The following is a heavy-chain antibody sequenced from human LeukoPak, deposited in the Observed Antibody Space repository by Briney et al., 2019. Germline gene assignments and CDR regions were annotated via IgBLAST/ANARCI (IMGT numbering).Heavy chain of an antibody. V-gene: IGHV4-4*02. J-gene: IGHJ4*02. CDR2: IYHSGST. Sequence: SETLSLTCAVSGGSISRSNWWSWVRQSPGKGLEWIGEIYHSGSTNYNPSLKSRVTISVDTSKNQMSLKLSSVTAADTAIYYCATAYSVYVKGAAIDYWGQGTLVTVSS. CDR3: ATAYSVYVKGAAIDY. CDR1: GGSISRSNW. D-gene: IGHD5/OR15-5a*01.